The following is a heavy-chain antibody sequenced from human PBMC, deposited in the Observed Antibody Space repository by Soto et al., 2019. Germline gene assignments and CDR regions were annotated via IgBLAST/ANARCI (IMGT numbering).Heavy chain of an antibody. D-gene: IGHD2-15*01. V-gene: IGHV3-48*01. J-gene: IGHJ6*03. CDR3: ARERYCSGGSCSLYYYMDV. CDR1: GFTFSSYS. CDR2: ISSSSSTI. Sequence: GGSLRLSCAASGFTFSSYSMNWVRQAPGKGLEWVSYISSSSSTIYYADSVKGRFTISRDNAKNSLYLQMNSLRAEDTAVYYCARERYCSGGSCSLYYYMDVWGKGTTVNVSS.